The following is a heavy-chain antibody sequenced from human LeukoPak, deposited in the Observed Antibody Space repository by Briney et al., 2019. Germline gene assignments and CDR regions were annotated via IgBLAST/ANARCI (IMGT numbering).Heavy chain of an antibody. CDR2: ISSSSTI. J-gene: IGHJ6*02. Sequence: GGSLRLSCAASGFTFSSYSMNWVRQAPGKGLEWVSYISSSSTIYYADSVKGRFTISRDNAKNSLYLQMNSLRDEDTAVYYCARDIGDYVYYYGMDVWGQGTTVTVSS. CDR3: ARDIGDYVYYYGMDV. D-gene: IGHD3-16*01. CDR1: GFTFSSYS. V-gene: IGHV3-48*02.